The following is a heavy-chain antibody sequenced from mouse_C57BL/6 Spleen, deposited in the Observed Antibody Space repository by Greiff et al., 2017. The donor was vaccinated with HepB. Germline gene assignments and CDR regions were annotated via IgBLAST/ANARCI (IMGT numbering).Heavy chain of an antibody. CDR3: ARVGDGASWFAY. CDR1: GYTFTSYW. CDR2: IDPSDSET. J-gene: IGHJ3*01. V-gene: IGHV1-52*01. Sequence: QVQLQQPGAELVRPGSSVKLSCKASGYTFTSYWMHWVKQRPIQGLEWIGNIDPSDSETHYNQKFKDKATLTVDKSSSTAYMQLSSLTSEDSAVYYCARVGDGASWFAYWGQGTLVTVSA.